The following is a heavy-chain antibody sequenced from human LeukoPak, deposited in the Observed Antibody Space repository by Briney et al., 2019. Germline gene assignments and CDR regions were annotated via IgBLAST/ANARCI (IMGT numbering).Heavy chain of an antibody. CDR3: ARAADSSGYYYFDY. J-gene: IGHJ4*02. D-gene: IGHD3-22*01. Sequence: GGSLRLSCAASGFTFSSYGMHWVRQAPGKGLEWVAVIWYDGSNKYYADSVKGRFTISRDNSKNTLYLQMSSLRAEDTAVYYCARAADSSGYYYFDYWAREPWSPSPQ. CDR2: IWYDGSNK. V-gene: IGHV3-33*01. CDR1: GFTFSSYG.